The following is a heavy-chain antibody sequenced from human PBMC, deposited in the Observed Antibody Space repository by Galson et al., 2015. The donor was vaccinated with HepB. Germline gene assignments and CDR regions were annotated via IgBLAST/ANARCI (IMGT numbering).Heavy chain of an antibody. CDR2: ISYDGSNK. Sequence: SLRLSCAASGFTFSSYAMHWVRQAPGKGLEWVAVISYDGSNKYYADSVKGRFTISRDNSKNTLYLQMNSLRAEDTAVYYCARDNRGYNYWGQGTLVTVSS. J-gene: IGHJ4*02. D-gene: IGHD1-14*01. CDR1: GFTFSSYA. V-gene: IGHV3-30*04. CDR3: ARDNRGYNY.